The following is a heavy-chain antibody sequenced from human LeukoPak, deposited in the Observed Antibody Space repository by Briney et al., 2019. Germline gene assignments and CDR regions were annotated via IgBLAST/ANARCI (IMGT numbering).Heavy chain of an antibody. CDR3: ARARSGYSYGSLAYYYYYYMDV. Sequence: SETLSLTCTVSGGSISSYYWSWIRQPPGKGLEWIGYIYYSGSTNYNPSLKSRVTISVDTSKNQFSLKLSSVTAADTAVYYCARARSGYSYGSLAYYYYYYMDVWGKGTTVTISS. J-gene: IGHJ6*03. D-gene: IGHD5-18*01. V-gene: IGHV4-59*01. CDR1: GGSISSYY. CDR2: IYYSGST.